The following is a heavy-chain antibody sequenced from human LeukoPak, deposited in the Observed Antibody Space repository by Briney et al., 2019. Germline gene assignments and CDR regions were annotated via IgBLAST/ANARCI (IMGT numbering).Heavy chain of an antibody. CDR3: ARDSHLPPYSYGYYFDY. V-gene: IGHV1-69*13. CDR2: IIPIFGTA. J-gene: IGHJ4*02. Sequence: SVKVSCKASGGTFSSYAISWVRQAPGQGLEWMGGIIPIFGTANYAQKFQGRVTTTAGESTSTAYMELSSLRSEDTAVYYCARDSHLPPYSYGYYFDYWGQGTLVTVSS. D-gene: IGHD5-18*01. CDR1: GGTFSSYA.